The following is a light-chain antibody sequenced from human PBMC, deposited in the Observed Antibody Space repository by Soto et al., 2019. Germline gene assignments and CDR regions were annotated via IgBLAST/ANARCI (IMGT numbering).Light chain of an antibody. CDR1: QSVSNS. V-gene: IGKV3-11*01. CDR2: DVS. CDR3: QQRQT. J-gene: IGKJ1*01. Sequence: EIVLTQSPSTLSLSPGESATLSCRASQSVSNSLAWYQQKPGQAPRLLIYDVSNRATGIPARFSGSGSGTDFTLTISSLEPEDFAVYYCQQRQTFGQGTKV.